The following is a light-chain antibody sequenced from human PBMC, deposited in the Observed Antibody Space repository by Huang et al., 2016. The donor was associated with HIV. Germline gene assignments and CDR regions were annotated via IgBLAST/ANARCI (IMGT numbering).Light chain of an antibody. Sequence: EIVLTQSPGTLSLSPGERATLSCRASQPVTTKYIAWFQQRPGQAPGLLIYVASNRLAGIPDRFSGSGSGTDFTLTISRLEPEDFAVYYCHHYGSSPTFGQGTRLEIK. CDR2: VAS. V-gene: IGKV3-20*01. CDR1: QPVTTKY. CDR3: HHYGSSPT. J-gene: IGKJ1*01.